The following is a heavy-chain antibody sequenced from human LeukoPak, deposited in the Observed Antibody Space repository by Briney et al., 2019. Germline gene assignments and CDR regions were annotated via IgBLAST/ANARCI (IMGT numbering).Heavy chain of an antibody. Sequence: SETLSLTCAVYGVSFSGYYWSWIRQPPGKGLEWIGEINHSGSTNYNPSLKSRVTISVDTSKNQFSLKLSSVTAADTAVYYCARDARYNWNELELYDAFDIWGQGTMVTVSS. CDR3: ARDARYNWNELELYDAFDI. V-gene: IGHV4-34*01. CDR2: INHSGST. D-gene: IGHD1-1*01. J-gene: IGHJ3*02. CDR1: GVSFSGYY.